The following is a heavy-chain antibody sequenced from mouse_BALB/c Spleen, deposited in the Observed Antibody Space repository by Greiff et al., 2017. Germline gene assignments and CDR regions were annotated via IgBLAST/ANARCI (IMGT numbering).Heavy chain of an antibody. J-gene: IGHJ4*01. V-gene: IGHV14-1*02. Sequence: EVKLMESGAELVRPGALVKLSCKASGFNIKDYYMHWVKQRPEQGLEWIGWIDPENGNTIYDPKFQGKASITADTSSNTAYLQLSSLTSEDTAVYYCARSSRYDIFYAMDYWGQGTSVTVSS. CDR1: GFNIKDYY. CDR2: IDPENGNT. D-gene: IGHD2-14*01. CDR3: ARSSRYDIFYAMDY.